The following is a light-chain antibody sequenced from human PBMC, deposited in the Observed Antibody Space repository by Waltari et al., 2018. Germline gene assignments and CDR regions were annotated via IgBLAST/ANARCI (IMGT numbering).Light chain of an antibody. CDR1: GSDVGRYRL. CDR3: CSYAGSNSWV. V-gene: IGLV2-23*01. CDR2: EGS. J-gene: IGLJ3*02. Sequence: QSALTQPPSVSGFPGQSITLPRSGTGSDVGRYRLVPWYQKQPGKAPKLIIYEGSERPSGVSSRFSGAKSGDTASLTISGLQPEDEADYYCCSYAGSNSWVFGGGTKLTVL.